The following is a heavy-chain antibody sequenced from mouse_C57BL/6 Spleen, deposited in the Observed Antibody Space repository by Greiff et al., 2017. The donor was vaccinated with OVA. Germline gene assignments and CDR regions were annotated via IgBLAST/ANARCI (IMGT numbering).Heavy chain of an antibody. CDR3: ARAHYYYGSSYGSYFDY. Sequence: VQQQQPGAELVKPGASVKLSCKASGYTFTSYWMHWVKQRPGQGLEWIGMIHPNSGSTNYNEKFKSKATLTVDKSSSTAYMQLSSLTSEDSAVYYCARAHYYYGSSYGSYFDYWGQGTTLTVSS. D-gene: IGHD1-1*01. CDR2: IHPNSGST. J-gene: IGHJ2*01. V-gene: IGHV1-64*01. CDR1: GYTFTSYW.